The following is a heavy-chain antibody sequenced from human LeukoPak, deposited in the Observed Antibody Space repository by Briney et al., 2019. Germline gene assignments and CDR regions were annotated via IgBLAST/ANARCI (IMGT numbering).Heavy chain of an antibody. J-gene: IGHJ6*04. Sequence: SETLSLTCVVSEFSISSGFHWGWTRQPPGKGLEWIGSIYHGGTTFYNPSLKSRVTISVDTSKNQFSLNVNSVTAADTAVYYCARVTGGYCSSTGCYALDVWGTGTTVTVSS. V-gene: IGHV4-38-2*01. CDR3: ARVTGGYCSSTGCYALDV. CDR1: EFSISSGFH. CDR2: IYHGGTT. D-gene: IGHD2-2*01.